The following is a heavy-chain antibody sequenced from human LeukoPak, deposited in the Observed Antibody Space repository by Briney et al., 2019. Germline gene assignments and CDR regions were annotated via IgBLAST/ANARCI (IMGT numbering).Heavy chain of an antibody. Sequence: SETLSLTCTVSGGSISSYYWSWIRQPPGKGLEWIGYIYYSGSTNYNPSLKSRGTISVDTSKNQFSLKLSSVTAADTAVYYCARDLGNDSSGYYPSDAFDIWGQGTMVTVSS. CDR2: IYYSGST. D-gene: IGHD3-22*01. CDR3: ARDLGNDSSGYYPSDAFDI. CDR1: GGSISSYY. J-gene: IGHJ3*02. V-gene: IGHV4-59*01.